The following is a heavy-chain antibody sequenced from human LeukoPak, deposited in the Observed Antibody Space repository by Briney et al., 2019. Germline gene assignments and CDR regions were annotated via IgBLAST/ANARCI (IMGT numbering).Heavy chain of an antibody. J-gene: IGHJ4*02. CDR1: GFTVSSNY. V-gene: IGHV3-66*01. Sequence: GGSLRLSCAASGFTVSSNYMSWVRQAPGKGLEWVSIIYSGGSTYYTNSVKGRFTISRDNSKNTLYLQVNSLRAEDTAVYYCAGLDRYWGQGTLVTVSS. CDR3: AGLDRY. CDR2: IYSGGST.